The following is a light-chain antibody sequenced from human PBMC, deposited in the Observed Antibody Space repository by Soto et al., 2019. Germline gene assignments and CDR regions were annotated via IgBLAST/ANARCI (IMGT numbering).Light chain of an antibody. Sequence: EIVMTQSPGTLSVSPGERATLSCRASESVSSSYLAWYQHKPGQAPRLLISGISRRAPGIPDRFSGDGSGSDFTLTISRLEPEDYAVYYCHQYDGSPITFGQGTRWRL. CDR2: GIS. J-gene: IGKJ5*01. CDR1: ESVSSSY. CDR3: HQYDGSPIT. V-gene: IGKV3-20*01.